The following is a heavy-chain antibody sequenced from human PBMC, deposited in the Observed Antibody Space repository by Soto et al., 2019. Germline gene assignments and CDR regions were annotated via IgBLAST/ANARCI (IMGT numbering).Heavy chain of an antibody. CDR2: ISGSSGTT. D-gene: IGHD3-10*01. Sequence: EVQLLESGGGLVQPGGSLRLSCAASGFTFSNYAMSWVRQAPGKGLEWVSGISGSSGTTYYADYVKGRFTISRDNSKNTLFLQMNSLRAEDTAVYYCAKDSYGSGIHFYYYYYMDVWGKGTTVTVSS. J-gene: IGHJ6*03. V-gene: IGHV3-23*01. CDR1: GFTFSNYA. CDR3: AKDSYGSGIHFYYYYYMDV.